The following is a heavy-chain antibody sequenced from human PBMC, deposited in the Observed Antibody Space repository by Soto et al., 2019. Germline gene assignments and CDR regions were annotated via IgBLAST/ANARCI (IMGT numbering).Heavy chain of an antibody. CDR3: ARGRGEWEPRAYYYY. CDR2: IIPIFGTA. J-gene: IGHJ4*02. D-gene: IGHD1-26*01. V-gene: IGHV1-69*01. Sequence: QVQLVQSGAEVKKPGSSVKVSCKASGGTFSSYAISWVRQAPGQGLEWMGGIIPIFGTANYAQKFQGRVTITADESTSTAYMELSRRRSDDTAVYYCARGRGEWEPRAYYYYRGQGTLVTVSS. CDR1: GGTFSSYA.